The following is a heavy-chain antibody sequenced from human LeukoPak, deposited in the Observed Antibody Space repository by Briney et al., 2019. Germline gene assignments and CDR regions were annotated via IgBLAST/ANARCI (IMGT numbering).Heavy chain of an antibody. J-gene: IGHJ4*02. V-gene: IGHV4-4*02. CDR3: AREYYDILAYYFDY. CDR2: IYHSGST. D-gene: IGHD3-9*01. CDR1: GGSISSSNW. Sequence: PSGTLSLTCAVSGGSISSSNWWSWVRQPPGKGLEWIGEIYHSGSTNYNPSLKSRVTISVDTSKNQFSLKLSSVTAADTAVYYCAREYYDILAYYFDYWGQGTLVTVSS.